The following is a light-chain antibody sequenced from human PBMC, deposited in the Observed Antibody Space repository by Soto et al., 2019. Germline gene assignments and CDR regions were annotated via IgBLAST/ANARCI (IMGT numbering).Light chain of an antibody. CDR3: SAWDASLSAIL. V-gene: IGLV1-44*01. J-gene: IGLJ3*02. Sequence: QPVLSQPPSASGTPGQTVTISCSGRSSNIGSNIVNWYQQLPGTAPKLLIYNNDHRPSGVADRFSGSKSGTSASLAISGLQSEDEADYYCSAWDASLSAILFGGGTKLIVL. CDR2: NND. CDR1: SSNIGSNI.